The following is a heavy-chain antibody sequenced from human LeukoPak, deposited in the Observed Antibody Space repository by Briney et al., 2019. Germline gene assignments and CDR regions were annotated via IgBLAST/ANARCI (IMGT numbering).Heavy chain of an antibody. CDR2: IWYDGSNK. CDR3: ARPGHDYSSVYYYGMDV. Sequence: GGSLRLSCAASGFTFSTYGMHWVRQAPGRGLEWVAVIWYDGSNKYYADSVKGRFTISRDNSKNTLYLQMNSLRAEDTAVYYCARPGHDYSSVYYYGMDVWGQGTTVTVSS. CDR1: GFTFSTYG. V-gene: IGHV3-33*01. D-gene: IGHD4-11*01. J-gene: IGHJ6*02.